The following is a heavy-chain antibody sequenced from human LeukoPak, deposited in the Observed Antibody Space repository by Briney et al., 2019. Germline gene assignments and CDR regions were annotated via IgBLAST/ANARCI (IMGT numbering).Heavy chain of an antibody. V-gene: IGHV4-31*03. Sequence: SQTLSLTCTVSGGSVSSPGYYWSWIRQHPGKGLEWIGFIYYNGDTKYNPSLQSRATLSLDAFNNHFLLMLSSVTAADRAMYFCTNLEGGYWYCEPWARGTLVTVSS. CDR3: TNLEGGYWYCEP. D-gene: IGHD2-8*01. CDR1: GGSVSSPGYY. J-gene: IGHJ2*01. CDR2: IYYNGDT.